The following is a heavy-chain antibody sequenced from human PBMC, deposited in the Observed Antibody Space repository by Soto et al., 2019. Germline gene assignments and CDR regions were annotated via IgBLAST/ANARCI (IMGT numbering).Heavy chain of an antibody. J-gene: IGHJ4*02. CDR2: IWYDGSNK. CDR3: ARGGRLIAAAPFDY. CDR1: GFTFSSYG. D-gene: IGHD6-13*01. V-gene: IGHV3-33*01. Sequence: GGSLRLSCAASGFTFSSYGMHWVRQAPGKGLEWVAVIWYDGSNKYYADSVKGRFTISRDNSKNTLYLQMNSLRAVDTAVYYCARGGRLIAAAPFDYWGQGTLVTVSS.